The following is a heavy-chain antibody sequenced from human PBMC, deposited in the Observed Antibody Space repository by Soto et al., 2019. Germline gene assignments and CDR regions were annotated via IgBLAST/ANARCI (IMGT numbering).Heavy chain of an antibody. CDR2: IYYSGST. J-gene: IGHJ6*02. V-gene: IGHV4-39*01. Sequence: SETLSLTCTVSGGSISSSSYYWGWIRQPPGKGLEWIGSIYYSGSTYYNPSLKSRVTISVDTSKNQFSLKLSSVTAADTAVYYCARQISTTVAALYYYYGMDVWGQGTTVTVSS. D-gene: IGHD6-19*01. CDR1: GGSISSSSYY. CDR3: ARQISTTVAALYYYYGMDV.